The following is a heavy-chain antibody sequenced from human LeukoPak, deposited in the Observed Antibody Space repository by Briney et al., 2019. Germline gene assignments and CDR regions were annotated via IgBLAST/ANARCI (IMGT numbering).Heavy chain of an antibody. V-gene: IGHV3-53*01. CDR3: ARGLAYCSGGCCR. CDR2: IYSGGST. Sequence: GGSLRLSCVASGFTVSTNYMSWVRQAPGKGLEWVSVIYSGGSTYYADSVKGRFTISRDNSKNTLYLQMNSLRAEDTAVYYCARGLAYCSGGCCRWGQGTLVTASS. CDR1: GFTVSTNY. J-gene: IGHJ4*02. D-gene: IGHD2-15*01.